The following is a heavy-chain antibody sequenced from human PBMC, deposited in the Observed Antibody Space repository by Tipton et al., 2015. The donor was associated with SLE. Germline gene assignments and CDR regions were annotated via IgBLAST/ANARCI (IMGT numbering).Heavy chain of an antibody. Sequence: GSLRLSCAASGFTFSTYAMSWVRQAPGKGLEWVSGISGNGGRTGNGDSVKGRFIISRDNAKNSLYLQMNRLRVEDTALYYCARGGVGAKSIDYWGQGTLVTVSS. CDR3: ARGGVGAKSIDY. D-gene: IGHD1-26*01. V-gene: IGHV3-20*04. CDR1: GFTFSTYA. J-gene: IGHJ4*02. CDR2: ISGNGGRT.